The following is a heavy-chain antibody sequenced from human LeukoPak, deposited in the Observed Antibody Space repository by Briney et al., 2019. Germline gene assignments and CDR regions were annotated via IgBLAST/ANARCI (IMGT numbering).Heavy chain of an antibody. CDR2: IKPNTGAT. J-gene: IGHJ4*02. CDR1: GYTFSGYD. V-gene: IGHV1-2*02. CDR3: ARDYYGSGSYSRDY. D-gene: IGHD3-10*01. Sequence: EASVKVSCKASGYTFSGYDIHWVRQAHGQGLQWMGWIKPNTGATNYAQEFQGRVTMTSDTSIGTAHMELSRLMSDDTAVYYCARDYYGSGSYSRDYWGQGTLVTVSS.